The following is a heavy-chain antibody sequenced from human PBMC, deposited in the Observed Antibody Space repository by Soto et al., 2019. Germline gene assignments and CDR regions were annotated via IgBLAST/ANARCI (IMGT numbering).Heavy chain of an antibody. CDR2: IYYSGST. V-gene: IGHV4-59*01. J-gene: IGHJ4*02. D-gene: IGHD4-17*01. CDR1: GGSISSYY. Sequence: SETLSLTCTVSGGSISSYYWSWIRQPPGKGLEWIGYIYYSGSTNYNPSLKSQVTISVDTSKNQFSLKLSSVTAADTAVYYCARVWDDYDYWGQGTLVTVSS. CDR3: ARVWDDYDY.